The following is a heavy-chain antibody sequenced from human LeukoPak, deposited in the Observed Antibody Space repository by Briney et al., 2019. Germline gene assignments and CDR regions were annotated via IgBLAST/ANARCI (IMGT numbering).Heavy chain of an antibody. V-gene: IGHV1-69-2*01. J-gene: IGHJ6*03. Sequence: ASVKVSCKASGYTFTDYYMHWVQQAPGKGLEWMGRVDPEDGETIYAEKFQGRVTITSDTSTDTAYMELSSLRSEDTAVYYCATVWGSGIFGVVPFPYYYYMDVWGKGTTVTVSS. CDR3: ATVWGSGIFGVVPFPYYYYMDV. CDR1: GYTFTDYY. CDR2: VDPEDGET. D-gene: IGHD3-3*01.